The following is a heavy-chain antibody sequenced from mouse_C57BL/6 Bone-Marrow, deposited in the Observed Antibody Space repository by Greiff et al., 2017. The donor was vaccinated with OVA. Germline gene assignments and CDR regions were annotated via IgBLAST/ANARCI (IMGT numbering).Heavy chain of an antibody. Sequence: VQLKESGPELVKPGASVTISCKASGYSFTGYYMNWVKQSPEKSLEWIGEINPSTGGTTYNQKFKAKATLTVDKSSSTAYMQLKSLTSEDSAVYYCARGTAQATGFDYWGQGTTRTVAS. CDR2: INPSTGGT. CDR3: ARGTAQATGFDY. J-gene: IGHJ2*01. D-gene: IGHD3-2*02. V-gene: IGHV1-42*01. CDR1: GYSFTGYY.